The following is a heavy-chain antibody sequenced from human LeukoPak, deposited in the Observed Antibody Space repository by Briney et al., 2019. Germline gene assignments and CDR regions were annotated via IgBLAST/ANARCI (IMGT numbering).Heavy chain of an antibody. V-gene: IGHV4-30-2*01. Sequence: PSQTLSLTCAVSGGSISSGGYSWSWIRQPPGKGLEWIGYIYHSGSTYYNPSLKSRVTISVDTSKNQFSLKLSSVTAADTAVYYCARRIAVADNWFDPWGQGTLVTVSS. J-gene: IGHJ5*02. CDR2: IYHSGST. CDR3: ARRIAVADNWFDP. D-gene: IGHD6-19*01. CDR1: GGSISSGGYS.